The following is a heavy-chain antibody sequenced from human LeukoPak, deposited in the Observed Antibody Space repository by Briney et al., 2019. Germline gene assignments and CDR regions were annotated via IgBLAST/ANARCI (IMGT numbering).Heavy chain of an antibody. CDR2: ISYDGNNE. Sequence: GGSLRLSCAVSGFTFNTYGMHWVRQAPGKGLEWVAVISYDGNNENYADSVKGRFTISRDNSKNTLFFQLSSLRAEDTAVYYCVRSSGIEKGEYCSGGSCYLDRWGQGTLVTASS. V-gene: IGHV3-30*03. J-gene: IGHJ4*02. CDR1: GFTFNTYG. CDR3: VRSSGIEKGEYCSGGSCYLDR. D-gene: IGHD2-15*01.